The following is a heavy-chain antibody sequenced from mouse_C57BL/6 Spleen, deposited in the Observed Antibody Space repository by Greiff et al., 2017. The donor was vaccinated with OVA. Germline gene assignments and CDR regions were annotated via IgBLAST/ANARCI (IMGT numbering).Heavy chain of an antibody. J-gene: IGHJ2*01. D-gene: IGHD1-1*01. V-gene: IGHV14-3*01. CDR3: ARSRYGSSSLYFDY. Sequence: VQLKQSVAELVRPGASVKLSCTASGFNIKNTYMHWVKQRPEQGLEWIGRIDPANGNTKYAPKFQGKATITADTSSNTAYLQLSSLTSEDTAIDYCARSRYGSSSLYFDYWGQGTTLTVSS. CDR1: GFNIKNTY. CDR2: IDPANGNT.